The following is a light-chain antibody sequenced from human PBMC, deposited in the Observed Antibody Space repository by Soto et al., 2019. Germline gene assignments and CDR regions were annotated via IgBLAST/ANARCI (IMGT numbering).Light chain of an antibody. CDR3: QQRTNWPIT. CDR1: QSISRY. CDR2: DAS. J-gene: IGKJ5*01. V-gene: IGKV3-11*01. Sequence: EIVLTQSPATLSLSPGERATLSCRASQSISRYLAWYQQKPGQAPRLLIYDASNRATAIPARFSGSGSGTDFTLTISSLEPEDFDFYYCQQRTNWPITFGQGTRLEI.